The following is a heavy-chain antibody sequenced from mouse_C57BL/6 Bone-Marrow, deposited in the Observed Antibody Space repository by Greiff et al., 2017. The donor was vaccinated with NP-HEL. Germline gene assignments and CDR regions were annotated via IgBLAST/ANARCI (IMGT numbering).Heavy chain of an antibody. CDR1: GYTFTGYW. J-gene: IGHJ2*01. CDR2: ILPGSGST. CDR3: ARRGYYGSRGYFDY. Sequence: VQLQESGAELMKPGASVKLSCKATGYTFTGYWIEWVKQRPGHGLEWIGEILPGSGSTNYNEKFKGKATVTADTSSNTAYMQLGSLTTEDSAIYYCARRGYYGSRGYFDYWGQGTTLTVSS. D-gene: IGHD1-1*01. V-gene: IGHV1-9*01.